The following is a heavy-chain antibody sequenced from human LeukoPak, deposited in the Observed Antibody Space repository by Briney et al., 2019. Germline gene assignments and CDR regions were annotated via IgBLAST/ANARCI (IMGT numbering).Heavy chain of an antibody. D-gene: IGHD1-1*01. CDR3: AKLLNWNEDY. V-gene: IGHV3-48*01. CDR2: ISSSSSTI. CDR1: GFTFSSYS. J-gene: IGHJ4*02. Sequence: PGRSLRLSCAASGFTFSSYSMNWVRQAPGKGLEWVSYISSSSSTIYYADSVKGRFTISRDNAKNSLYLQTNSLRAEDTAVYYCAKLLNWNEDYWGQGTLVTVSS.